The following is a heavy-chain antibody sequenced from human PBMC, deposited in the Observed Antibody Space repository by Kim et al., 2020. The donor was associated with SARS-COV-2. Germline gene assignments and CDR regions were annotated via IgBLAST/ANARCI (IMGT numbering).Heavy chain of an antibody. J-gene: IGHJ4*02. V-gene: IGHV3-23*01. D-gene: IGHD3-10*01. CDR3: AKDLRGPHARYFDC. CDR2: ISGRGDYT. CDR1: GFTFGNYA. Sequence: GGSLRLSCAASGFTFGNYAMTWVRQAPGKGLEWVSAISGRGDYTYYADSLKGRFTISGDNSKNTLYLQMNILRAEDTALYYCAKDLRGPHARYFDCWGQGTLVTVSA.